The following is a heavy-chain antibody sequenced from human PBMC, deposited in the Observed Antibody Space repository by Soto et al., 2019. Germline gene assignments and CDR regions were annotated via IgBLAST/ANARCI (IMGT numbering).Heavy chain of an antibody. CDR1: GSSVSSGRYY. CDR2: IYSSDST. D-gene: IGHD6-19*01. V-gene: IGHV4-61*01. Sequence: SETLSLTCTVSGSSVSSGRYYWSCIRQPQGKGMKWIGYIYSSDSTNYNASLKSRVTISVDTSKIQFSRKLSSVTAADTGVYYCARDRVSGWFFDYWGQGTLVTVSS. J-gene: IGHJ4*02. CDR3: ARDRVSGWFFDY.